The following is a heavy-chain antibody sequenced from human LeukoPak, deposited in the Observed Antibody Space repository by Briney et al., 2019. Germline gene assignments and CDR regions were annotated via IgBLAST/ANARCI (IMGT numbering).Heavy chain of an antibody. V-gene: IGHV3-23*01. CDR2: ISTSGGNT. CDR3: AKDRPTWPIDY. J-gene: IGHJ4*02. CDR1: GFTFASYS. Sequence: GVLRLSCAASGFTFASYSMSWVRQAPGKGLEWVSSISTSGGNTYYPDSVEGRFTISRDNSKDTMYLQMNSLRAEDTAVYYCAKDRPTWPIDYWGQGTLVTVSS. D-gene: IGHD5-12*01.